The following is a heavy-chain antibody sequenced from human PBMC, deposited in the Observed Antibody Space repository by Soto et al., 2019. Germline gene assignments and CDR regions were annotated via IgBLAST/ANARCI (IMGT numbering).Heavy chain of an antibody. CDR2: IYDGGRT. J-gene: IGHJ4*02. CDR3: DRGQSEDKVDS. Sequence: QVQLQESGPGLVKPSQTLSLTCTVSGGSISTVDYWWSWIRQSPDMGLEWIGHIYDGGRTYNNPTLEVRVTMSVDTSKSQLSLTLSSVSAADTAVYYCDRGQSEDKVDSWGQGTLVTVSS. V-gene: IGHV4-30-4*01. CDR1: GGSISTVDYW. D-gene: IGHD6-19*01.